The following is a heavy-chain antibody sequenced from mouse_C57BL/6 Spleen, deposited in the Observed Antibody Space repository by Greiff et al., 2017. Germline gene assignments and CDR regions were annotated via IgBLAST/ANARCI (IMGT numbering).Heavy chain of an antibody. Sequence: EVQLQQSGPELVKPGAPVKISCKASGYSFTDYNMNWVKQSNGKSLEWIGVINPNYGTTSYNQKFKGKATLTVDQSSSTDYMQLNSLTSDDSAVYNCSRSGDYRSQYYVDYWGQGTTLTVAS. CDR1: GYSFTDYN. V-gene: IGHV1-39*01. J-gene: IGHJ2*01. CDR2: INPNYGTT. D-gene: IGHD2-4*01. CDR3: SRSGDYRSQYYVDY.